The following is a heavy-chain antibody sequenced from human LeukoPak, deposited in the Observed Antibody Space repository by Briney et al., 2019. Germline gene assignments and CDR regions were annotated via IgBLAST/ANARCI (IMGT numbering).Heavy chain of an antibody. CDR1: GGTFSSYA. Sequence: SVKVSCKASGGTFSSYAISWVRQAPGQGLEWMGRIIPIFGIANYAQKFQGRVTTTADKSTSTAYMELSSLRSEDTAVYYCARSLAVAGTESAFDIWGQGTMVTVSS. CDR3: ARSLAVAGTESAFDI. D-gene: IGHD6-19*01. J-gene: IGHJ3*02. V-gene: IGHV1-69*04. CDR2: IIPIFGIA.